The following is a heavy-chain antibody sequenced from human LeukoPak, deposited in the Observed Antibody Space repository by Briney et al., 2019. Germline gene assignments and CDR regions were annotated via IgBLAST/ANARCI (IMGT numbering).Heavy chain of an antibody. J-gene: IGHJ4*02. CDR2: ISWNSGSI. V-gene: IGHV3-9*01. D-gene: IGHD4-23*01. Sequence: GGSLRLSCAASGFTFDDYAMHWVRQAPGKGLEWVSGISWNSGSIGFADSVKGRFTISRDNAKNSLYLQMNSLRAEDTAVYYCARDYGGSSPFDYWGQGTLVTVSS. CDR3: ARDYGGSSPFDY. CDR1: GFTFDDYA.